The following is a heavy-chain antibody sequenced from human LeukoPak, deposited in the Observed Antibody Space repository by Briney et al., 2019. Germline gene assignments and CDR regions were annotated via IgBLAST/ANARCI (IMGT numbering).Heavy chain of an antibody. V-gene: IGHV1-2*02. Sequence: ASVKVSCKASGYTFTDYYMHWVRQAPGQGLEWMGWINPNSGGTNYAQKFQGRVTMTRDTSISTAYMELSRLRSDDTAVYYCASSNWNYYYYYMDVWGKGTTVTVSS. CDR3: ASSNWNYYYYYMDV. J-gene: IGHJ6*03. CDR1: GYTFTDYY. CDR2: INPNSGGT. D-gene: IGHD1-1*01.